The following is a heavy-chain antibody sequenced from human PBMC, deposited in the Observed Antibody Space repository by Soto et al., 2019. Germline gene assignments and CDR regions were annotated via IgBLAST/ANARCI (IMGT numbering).Heavy chain of an antibody. Sequence: ASVKVSCKASGYTFSNFGISWVRQAPGEGLEWMGWISPNSEKTKIAQRFQGRVTMTTDISTSTSYLELRGLTSDDTAVYYCTKDAEFDAIYTGYFVNDLWGR. CDR3: TKDAEFDAIYTGYFVNDL. V-gene: IGHV1-18*01. J-gene: IGHJ2*01. CDR2: ISPNSEKT. CDR1: GYTFSNFG. D-gene: IGHD3-9*01.